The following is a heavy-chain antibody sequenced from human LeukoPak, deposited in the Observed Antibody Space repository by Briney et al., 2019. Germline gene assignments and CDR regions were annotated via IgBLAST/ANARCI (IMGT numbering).Heavy chain of an antibody. CDR1: GFTFSNYE. CDR3: ARGYCSGGSCYGGDY. Sequence: GGSLRLSCAASGFTFSNYEMNWVRQAPGKGLEWVSYISSSGTTIYYAERRFTISRDDAKNSLYLLMNSLRAEDTAIYYCARGYCSGGSCYGGDYWGQGTLVTVSS. J-gene: IGHJ4*02. V-gene: IGHV3-48*03. CDR2: ISSSGTTI. D-gene: IGHD2-15*01.